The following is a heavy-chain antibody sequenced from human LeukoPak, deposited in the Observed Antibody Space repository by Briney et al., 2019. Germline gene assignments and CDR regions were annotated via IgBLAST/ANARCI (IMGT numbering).Heavy chain of an antibody. J-gene: IGHJ2*01. CDR3: ARGHCNSRNCYWHFDL. CDR2: ITGTDHSM. CDR1: GFTFSDYY. Sequence: GGSLRLSCDASGFTFSDYYMSWIRQAPGRGLEWLSYITGTDHSMRYADSVKGRFAISRDNAKNSLYLQLNSLRAEDTAVYYCARGHCNSRNCYWHFDLCGRGTRVTVSS. D-gene: IGHD2/OR15-2a*01. V-gene: IGHV3-11*01.